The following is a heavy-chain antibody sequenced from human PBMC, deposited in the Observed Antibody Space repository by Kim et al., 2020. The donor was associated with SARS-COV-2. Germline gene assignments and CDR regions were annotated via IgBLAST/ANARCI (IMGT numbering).Heavy chain of an antibody. CDR3: AKARGNTDGGFDY. J-gene: IGHJ4*02. D-gene: IGHD1-26*01. Sequence: GGSLRLSCAASGFTFSSYWMSWVRQAPGKGLEWVANIKQDGSEKYYVDSVKGRFTISRDNAKNSLYLQMNSLRAEDTAVYYCAKARGNTDGGFDYWGQGTLVTVSS. CDR1: GFTFSSYW. CDR2: IKQDGSEK. V-gene: IGHV3-7*03.